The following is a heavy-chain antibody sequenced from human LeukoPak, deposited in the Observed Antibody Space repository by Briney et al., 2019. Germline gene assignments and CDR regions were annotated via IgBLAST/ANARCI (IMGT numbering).Heavy chain of an antibody. V-gene: IGHV4-34*01. Sequence: SETLSLTCSVYGGSFSGYYWSWIRQPPGKGLEWIGEINHSGSTNYNPSLKSRVTISVDTSKNQFSLKLSSVTAADTAVYYGARVPLYYYDSSGYRFDYWGQGTLVTVSS. J-gene: IGHJ4*02. D-gene: IGHD3-22*01. CDR2: INHSGST. CDR3: ARVPLYYYDSSGYRFDY. CDR1: GGSFSGYY.